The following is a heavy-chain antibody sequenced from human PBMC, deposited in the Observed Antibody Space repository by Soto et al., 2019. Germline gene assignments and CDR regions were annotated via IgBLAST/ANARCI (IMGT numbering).Heavy chain of an antibody. CDR2: INAGNGNT. Sequence: QVQLVQSGAEVKKPGASVKVSCKASGYTFTNYAMHWVRQAPGQRLEWMGWINAGNGNTKSSQKFQDRVTITRNTSASTAYMELSSLRSEDTAVYYCARGGNIVVVVADYGIDVWGQGTTVTVSS. D-gene: IGHD2-15*01. V-gene: IGHV1-3*01. CDR1: GYTFTNYA. J-gene: IGHJ6*02. CDR3: ARGGNIVVVVADYGIDV.